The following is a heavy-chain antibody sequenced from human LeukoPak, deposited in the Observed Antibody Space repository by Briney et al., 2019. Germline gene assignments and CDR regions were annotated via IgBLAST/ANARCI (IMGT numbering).Heavy chain of an antibody. CDR1: GYTFTGYY. Sequence: GASVKVSCKASGYTFTGYYMHWVRQAPGQGLEWMGWINPNSGGTNYAQKFQGRVTMTRDTSISTAYMELSRLRSDDTAVYYCARDLLRGTYYYDSGYVYWGQGTLVTVSS. V-gene: IGHV1-2*02. CDR2: INPNSGGT. J-gene: IGHJ4*02. D-gene: IGHD3-22*01. CDR3: ARDLLRGTYYYDSGYVY.